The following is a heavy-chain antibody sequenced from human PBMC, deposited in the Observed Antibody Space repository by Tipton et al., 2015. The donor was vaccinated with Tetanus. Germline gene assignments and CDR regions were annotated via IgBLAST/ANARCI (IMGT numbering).Heavy chain of an antibody. CDR3: AKLKSRGDSSAIEH. CDR1: GFLISSYA. V-gene: IGHV3-23*01. Sequence: SLRLSCAGSGFLISSYAMNWVRQVPGEGLEWVSGVSASGNTNYADSVDGRFTISRDNAKNTMYLQMNSLGAEDTATYYCAKLKSRGDSSAIEHWGQGTLVTVSS. CDR2: VSASGNT. D-gene: IGHD2-21*02. J-gene: IGHJ4*02.